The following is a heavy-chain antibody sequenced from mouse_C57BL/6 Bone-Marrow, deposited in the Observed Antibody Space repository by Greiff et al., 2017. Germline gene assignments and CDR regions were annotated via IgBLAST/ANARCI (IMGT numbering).Heavy chain of an antibody. CDR1: GYTFTRHW. CDR3: ARRYSQEDYYAMDY. V-gene: IGHV1-56*01. Sequence: QVQLQQSGPELVRPGASVKISCKAPGYTFTRHWMQWVRQRPGQGLEWIGEIFPGSGSTYYNEKFKGKATLTVDTSSSTAYMQLSSLTSEDSAVYFCARRYSQEDYYAMDYWGQGTSVTVSS. CDR2: IFPGSGST. D-gene: IGHD2-12*01. J-gene: IGHJ4*01.